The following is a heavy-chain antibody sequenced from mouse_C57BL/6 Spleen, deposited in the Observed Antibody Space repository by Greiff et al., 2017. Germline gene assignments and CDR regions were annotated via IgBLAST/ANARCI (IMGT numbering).Heavy chain of an antibody. D-gene: IGHD1-1*01. CDR1: GYAFTNYL. Sequence: QVQLKQSGAELVRPGTSVKVSCKASGYAFTNYLIEWVKQRPGQGLEWIGVINPGSGGTNYNEKFKGKATLTADKSSSTAYMQLSSLTSEDSAVYFCARQQFITTVVATDYWGQGTTLTVSS. J-gene: IGHJ2*01. V-gene: IGHV1-54*01. CDR3: ARQQFITTVVATDY. CDR2: INPGSGGT.